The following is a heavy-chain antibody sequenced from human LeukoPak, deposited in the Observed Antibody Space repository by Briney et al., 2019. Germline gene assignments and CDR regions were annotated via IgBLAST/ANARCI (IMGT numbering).Heavy chain of an antibody. Sequence: GGSLRLSCAASGFTVSSNYMSWVRQAPGKGLEWVSVIYSGGSTYYADSVKGRFTISRDNSTNTLYLQMNSLRAEDTAVYYCAKSASHSVSHRYYYYGMDVWGQGTTVTVSS. CDR1: GFTVSSNY. J-gene: IGHJ6*02. CDR3: AKSASHSVSHRYYYYGMDV. V-gene: IGHV3-66*01. CDR2: IYSGGST. D-gene: IGHD2-8*01.